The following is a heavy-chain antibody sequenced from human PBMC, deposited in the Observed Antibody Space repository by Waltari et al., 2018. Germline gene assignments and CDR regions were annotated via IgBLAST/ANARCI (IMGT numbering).Heavy chain of an antibody. Sequence: QVQLQESGPGLVKPSETLSLTCVVSGYSSRRGYYWGWIRQPPGKGLERIGSIYHSGSTYYNPSLKSRVTISVDTSKNQFSLKLSSVTAADTAVYYCARHGTRITMTSSFEYWGQGTLVTVSS. CDR3: ARHGTRITMTSSFEY. D-gene: IGHD3-3*01. V-gene: IGHV4-38-2*01. CDR2: IYHSGST. J-gene: IGHJ4*02. CDR1: GYSSRRGYY.